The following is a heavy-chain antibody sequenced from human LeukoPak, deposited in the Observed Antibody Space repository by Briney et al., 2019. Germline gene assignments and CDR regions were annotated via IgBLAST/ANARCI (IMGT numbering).Heavy chain of an antibody. CDR2: IWYDGSNK. CDR3: ARAFYDSSGYYYGY. V-gene: IGHV3-33*01. D-gene: IGHD3-22*01. J-gene: IGHJ4*02. Sequence: GGSLRLSCAASGFTFSSYGMHWVRQAPGKGLEWVAVIWYDGSNKYYADSVKGRFTIYRDNSKNTLYLQMNSLRAEDTAVYYCARAFYDSSGYYYGYWGQGTLVTVSS. CDR1: GFTFSSYG.